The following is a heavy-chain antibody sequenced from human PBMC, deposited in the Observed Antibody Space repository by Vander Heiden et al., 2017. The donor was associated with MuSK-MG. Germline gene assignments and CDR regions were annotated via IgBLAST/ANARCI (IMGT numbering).Heavy chain of an antibody. D-gene: IGHD3-10*01. CDR1: GSTFSSYA. V-gene: IGHV1-69*06. CDR3: ARVRDGSGIYGGGSSYYYGMDV. CDR2: IIPIFGTA. J-gene: IGHJ6*02. Sequence: QVQLVQSGAEVKKPGSSVKVSCKASGSTFSSYAISWVRQAPGQGLEWMGGIIPIFGTANYAQKFQGRVTMTADKSTSTAYMELSSLRSEDTAVYYCARVRDGSGIYGGGSSYYYGMDVWGQGTTVTVSS.